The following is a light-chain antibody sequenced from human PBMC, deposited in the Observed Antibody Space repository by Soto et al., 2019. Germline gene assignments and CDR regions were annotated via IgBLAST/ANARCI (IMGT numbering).Light chain of an antibody. CDR2: EVS. CDR1: SSDVGSYNL. Sequence: QAVVTQPASVSGSPGQSITISCTGTSSDVGSYNLVSWYQQHPGKAPKLMIYEVSKRPSGVSNRFSCSKSGNTASLTISGLQAEDEADYYCCSYAGSSTFGFGGGTKLTVL. J-gene: IGLJ2*01. V-gene: IGLV2-23*02. CDR3: CSYAGSSTFG.